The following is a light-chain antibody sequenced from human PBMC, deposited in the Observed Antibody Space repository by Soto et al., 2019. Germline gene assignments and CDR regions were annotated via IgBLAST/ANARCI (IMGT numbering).Light chain of an antibody. CDR2: EAS. J-gene: IGKJ2*01. Sequence: DIQMTQSPSTLSASVGDRVTVTCRASQSISRWLAWHQQKPGKAPKLLTYEASTLLTGVPSRFSGSGSGTDCSITVTGLQPDVFGPQSGEQSDSHCPYTFGKGTKLEI. CDR1: QSISRW. V-gene: IGKV1-5*03. CDR3: EQSDSHCPYT.